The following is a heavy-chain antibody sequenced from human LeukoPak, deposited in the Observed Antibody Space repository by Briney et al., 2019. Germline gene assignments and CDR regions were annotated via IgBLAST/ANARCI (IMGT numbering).Heavy chain of an antibody. D-gene: IGHD3-22*01. CDR2: IYTSGST. CDR1: GGSISSGSYH. CDR3: ARQGTYDSSGDDASDI. J-gene: IGHJ3*02. Sequence: SETLSLTCTVSGGSISSGSYHWSWIRQPAGKGLEWIGRIYTSGSTNYNPSLKSRVTISVNTSKNQFSLKLSSVTAADTAVYYCARQGTYDSSGDDASDIWGQGTMVTVSS. V-gene: IGHV4-61*02.